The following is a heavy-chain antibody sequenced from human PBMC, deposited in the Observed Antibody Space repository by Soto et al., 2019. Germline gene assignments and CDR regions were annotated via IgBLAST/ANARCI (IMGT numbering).Heavy chain of an antibody. CDR1: GGTFSSYA. V-gene: IGHV1-69*01. CDR3: ARQRYSGSYDYYYYGMDG. D-gene: IGHD1-26*01. CDR2: IIPIFGTA. Sequence: QVQLVQSGAEVKKPGSSVKVSCKASGGTFSSYAISWVRQAPGQGLEWMGGIIPIFGTANYAQKFQGRVTITADESTSTAYMERSSLRSEDTAVYYCARQRYSGSYDYYYYGMDGWGQGTTVTVSS. J-gene: IGHJ6*02.